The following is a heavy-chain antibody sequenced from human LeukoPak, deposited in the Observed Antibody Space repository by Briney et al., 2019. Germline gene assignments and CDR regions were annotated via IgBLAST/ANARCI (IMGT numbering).Heavy chain of an antibody. D-gene: IGHD6-19*01. CDR1: GFTFSSYA. CDR3: AKDPPIYSSGWYFDY. J-gene: IGHJ4*02. V-gene: IGHV3-23*01. Sequence: GGSLRLSCAASGFTFSSYAMSCVRQAPGKGLEWVSAISGSGGSTYYADSVKGRFTISRDNSKNTLYLQMNSLRAEDTAVYYCAKDPPIYSSGWYFDYWGQGTLVTVSS. CDR2: ISGSGGST.